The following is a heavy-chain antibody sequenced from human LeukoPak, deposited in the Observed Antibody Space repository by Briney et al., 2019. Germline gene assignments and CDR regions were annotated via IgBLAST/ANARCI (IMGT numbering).Heavy chain of an antibody. CDR1: GFTFDDYT. Sequence: GGSLRLSCAASGFTFDDYTMHWVRQPPGKGLEWVSLINWNGDRPYYADSVKGRFTISRDNSKSSLYLQMNSLRTEDTALYYCAKDLIGGDRSLHYWGQGTLVTVSS. CDR2: INWNGDRP. J-gene: IGHJ4*02. V-gene: IGHV3-43*01. CDR3: AKDLIGGDRSLHY. D-gene: IGHD1-26*01.